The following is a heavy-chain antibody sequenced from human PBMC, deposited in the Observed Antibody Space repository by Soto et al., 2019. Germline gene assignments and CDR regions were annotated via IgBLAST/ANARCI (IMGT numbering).Heavy chain of an antibody. J-gene: IGHJ5*02. CDR2: IDPSDSYT. Sequence: GEGLKISCKGFGYSLTSFRISWVRQIPGKNTEWMGRIDPSDSYTNYSPSFQGHVTISADKSISTAYLQWSSLKASDTAMYYCARLLLSRVDFDPWGQGTLVTVSS. V-gene: IGHV5-10-1*01. D-gene: IGHD3-16*02. CDR3: ARLLLSRVDFDP. CDR1: GYSLTSFR.